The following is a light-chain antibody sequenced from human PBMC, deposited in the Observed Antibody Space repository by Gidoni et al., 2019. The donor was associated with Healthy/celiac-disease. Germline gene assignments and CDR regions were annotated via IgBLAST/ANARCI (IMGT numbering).Light chain of an antibody. CDR2: GKN. V-gene: IGLV3-19*01. Sequence: SPELTQDPAVSVALGQTVRITCQGDRLRSYYASWYQQKPGQAPVLVIYGKNNRPSGIPDRFSGSRSGNTASLTITGAQAEDEADYYCNSRDSSGNHLVFGGGTKLTVL. CDR1: RLRSYY. CDR3: NSRDSSGNHLV. J-gene: IGLJ2*01.